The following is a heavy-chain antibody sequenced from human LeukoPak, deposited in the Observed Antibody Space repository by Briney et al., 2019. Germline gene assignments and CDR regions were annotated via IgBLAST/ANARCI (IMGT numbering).Heavy chain of an antibody. J-gene: IGHJ4*02. D-gene: IGHD5-18*01. CDR2: IKQDGSEK. V-gene: IGHV3-7*01. Sequence: PGGSLRLSCAASGFTFSSYWMSWARQAPGKGLEWVANIKQDGSEKYYVDSVKGRFTISRDNAKNSLYLQMNSLRAEDTAVYYCARRSSKGQLWLREYYFDYWGQGTLVTVSS. CDR1: GFTFSSYW. CDR3: ARRSSKGQLWLREYYFDY.